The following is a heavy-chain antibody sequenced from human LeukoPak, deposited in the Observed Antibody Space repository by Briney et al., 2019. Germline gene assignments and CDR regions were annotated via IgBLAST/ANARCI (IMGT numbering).Heavy chain of an antibody. CDR1: GFTFSSYA. D-gene: IGHD3-22*01. Sequence: GGSLRLSCAASGFTFSSYAMSWVRQAPGKGLEWVSAISGSGGSTYYADSVKGRFTISRDNSKNTLYLQINSLRAEDTDVYYCAKDSSPGNYYDSSGPSDYWGQGTLVTVSS. J-gene: IGHJ4*02. CDR3: AKDSSPGNYYDSSGPSDY. CDR2: ISGSGGST. V-gene: IGHV3-23*01.